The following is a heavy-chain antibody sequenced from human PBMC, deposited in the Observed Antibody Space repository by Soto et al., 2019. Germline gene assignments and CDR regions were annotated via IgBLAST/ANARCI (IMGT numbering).Heavy chain of an antibody. J-gene: IGHJ4*02. CDR2: IYSGGST. D-gene: IGHD2-2*02. CDR3: ATYTSLDY. CDR1: GFTVGNNY. V-gene: IGHV3-53*01. Sequence: GGSLRLSCAASGFTVGNNYMSWVRQAPGKGLEWVSLIYSGGSTFYADSVKGRFTISRDNSKNTLFLQMNSLRAEDTAVYFCATYTSLDYWGQGTLVTVSS.